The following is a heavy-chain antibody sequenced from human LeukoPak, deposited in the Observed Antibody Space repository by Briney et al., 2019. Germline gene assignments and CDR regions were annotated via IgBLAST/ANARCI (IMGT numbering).Heavy chain of an antibody. D-gene: IGHD3-16*01. J-gene: IGHJ4*02. V-gene: IGHV3-23*01. Sequence: PGGSLRLSCAASGFTFSSYAMSWVRQAPGKGLEWVSAISGSGGSTYYADSVKGRFTISRDNSKNTLYLQMNSLRAEDTAVYYCAKDEPDLGAHRLQAPFDYWGQGTLVTVSS. CDR1: GFTFSSYA. CDR2: ISGSGGST. CDR3: AKDEPDLGAHRLQAPFDY.